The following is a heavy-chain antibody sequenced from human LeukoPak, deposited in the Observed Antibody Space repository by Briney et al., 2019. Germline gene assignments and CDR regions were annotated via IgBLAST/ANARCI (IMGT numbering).Heavy chain of an antibody. J-gene: IGHJ4*02. CDR3: VRGDRYFFNY. CDR1: GFRFSSYE. V-gene: IGHV3-48*03. CDR2: IGNTGRTI. Sequence: PGGSLRLSCAASGFRFSSYEMNWVRQAPWRGLEWVSYIGNTGRTIYYVDSVKGRFTVSRDNAKNSLYLQMNSLRAEDTAIYYCVRGDRYFFNYWGQGTLVTVSS. D-gene: IGHD1-14*01.